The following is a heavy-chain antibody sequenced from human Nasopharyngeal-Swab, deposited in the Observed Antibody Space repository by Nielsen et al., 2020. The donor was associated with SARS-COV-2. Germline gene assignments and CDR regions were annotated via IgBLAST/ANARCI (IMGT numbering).Heavy chain of an antibody. D-gene: IGHD2-2*02. J-gene: IGHJ5*02. V-gene: IGHV4-38-2*01. CDR3: ARQLYLGWFDP. Sequence: PGKGLEWIGRIYHSGSTYYNPSLKSRVTISVDTYKNQFSLKLRSVTAADTAVYYCARQLYLGWFDPWGQGTLVTVSS. CDR2: IYHSGST.